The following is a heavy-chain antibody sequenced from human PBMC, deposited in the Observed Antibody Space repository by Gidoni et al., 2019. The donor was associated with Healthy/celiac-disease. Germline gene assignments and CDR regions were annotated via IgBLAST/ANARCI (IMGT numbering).Heavy chain of an antibody. Sequence: QVQLQESGPGLVQPSQTLSLTCTVSGGSISSGGYYWSWIRQHPGKGLEWIGYIYYSGSTYYNPSLKSRVTISVDTSKNQFSLKLSSVTAADTAVYYCARDLPGSGGSGSWFDPWGQGTLVTVSS. J-gene: IGHJ5*02. CDR2: IYYSGST. D-gene: IGHD3-10*01. CDR3: ARDLPGSGGSGSWFDP. V-gene: IGHV4-31*03. CDR1: GGSISSGGYY.